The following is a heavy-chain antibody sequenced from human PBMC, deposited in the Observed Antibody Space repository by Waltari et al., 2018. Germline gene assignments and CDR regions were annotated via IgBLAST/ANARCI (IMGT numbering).Heavy chain of an antibody. V-gene: IGHV3-43D*04. CDR3: AKASRRGVALDDYFDY. D-gene: IGHD1-1*01. J-gene: IGHJ4*02. CDR1: GFTFDYYA. CDR2: INWDAVSP. Sequence: EVQLVESGGGVVQPGGSLRLSCAASGFTFDYYAMHWVRHAPGKALEWVSLINWDAVSPFYAASVRGRFTISRDNSKNTLYLQMNSLRPEDTAMYYCAKASRRGVALDDYFDYWGQGTLVTVSS.